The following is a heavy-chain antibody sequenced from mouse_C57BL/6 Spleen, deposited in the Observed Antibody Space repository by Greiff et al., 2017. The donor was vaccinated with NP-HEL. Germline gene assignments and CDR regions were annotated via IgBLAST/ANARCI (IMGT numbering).Heavy chain of an antibody. V-gene: IGHV1-9*01. J-gene: IGHJ2*01. CDR1: GYTFTGYW. CDR3: ARREGNYSDY. CDR2: ILPGSGST. Sequence: QVQLQQSGAELMKPGASVKLSCKATGYTFTGYWIEWVKQRPGHGLEWIGEILPGSGSTNYIEKFKGKATFTADTSSNTAYMQLSSLTTEDSAIYYCARREGNYSDYWGQGTTLTVSS.